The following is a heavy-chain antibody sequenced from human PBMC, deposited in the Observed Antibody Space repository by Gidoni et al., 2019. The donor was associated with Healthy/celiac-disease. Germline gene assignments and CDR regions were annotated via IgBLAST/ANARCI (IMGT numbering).Heavy chain of an antibody. CDR2: ISSSSSTI. J-gene: IGHJ4*02. Sequence: EVQLVESGGGLVQPGGSLRLSCAASGFTFSSYSMNWVRQAPGKGLEWVSYISSSSSTIYYADSVKGRFTISRDNAKNSLYLQMNSLRDEDTAVYYCARDGDYDSSGYYYSDLDYWGQGTLVTVSS. CDR1: GFTFSSYS. V-gene: IGHV3-48*02. CDR3: ARDGDYDSSGYYYSDLDY. D-gene: IGHD3-22*01.